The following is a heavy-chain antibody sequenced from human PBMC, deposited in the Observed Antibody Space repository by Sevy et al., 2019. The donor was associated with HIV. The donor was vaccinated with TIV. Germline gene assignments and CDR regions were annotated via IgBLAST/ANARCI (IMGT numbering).Heavy chain of an antibody. V-gene: IGHV1-2*04. CDR1: GYTFTAYY. D-gene: IGHD3-22*01. CDR2: INPNSGDT. CDR3: AREKGYYDSSGYQRYDAFDI. Sequence: ASVKVSCKASGYTFTAYYIHWVRQAPGQGLEWMGWINPNSGDTSYAQTFQDWVTMTRDTSISTAYMELSRLRSDDTAVFYCAREKGYYDSSGYQRYDAFDIWGQGTMVTVSS. J-gene: IGHJ3*02.